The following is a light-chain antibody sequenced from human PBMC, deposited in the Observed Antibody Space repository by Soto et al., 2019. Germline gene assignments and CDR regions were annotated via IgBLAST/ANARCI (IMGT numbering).Light chain of an antibody. CDR3: SSKRDRSTIFV. CDR1: SSDVGAYNY. J-gene: IGLJ1*01. CDR2: EVT. V-gene: IGLV2-14*01. Sequence: QSALTQPASVSGSPGQSITISCTGTSSDVGAYNYVSWYQHHPGKVPKLLIYEVTNRPSGVSDRFSGSKSGNTASLTISGLQAEDAADYYCSSKRDRSTIFVFGNGTKVTV.